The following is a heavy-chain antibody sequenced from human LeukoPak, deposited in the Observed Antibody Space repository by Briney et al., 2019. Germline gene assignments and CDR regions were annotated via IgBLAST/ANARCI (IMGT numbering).Heavy chain of an antibody. CDR2: INPNSGGT. D-gene: IGHD3-3*01. V-gene: IGHV1-2*02. Sequence: AASVKVSCKASGYTFTGYYMHWVRQAPGQGLEWMGWINPNSGGTNYAQKFQGRVTMTRDTSISTAYMELSRLRSDDTAVYYCARGGYDFWSGHSHGAFDIWGQGTMVTVSS. CDR1: GYTFTGYY. J-gene: IGHJ3*02. CDR3: ARGGYDFWSGHSHGAFDI.